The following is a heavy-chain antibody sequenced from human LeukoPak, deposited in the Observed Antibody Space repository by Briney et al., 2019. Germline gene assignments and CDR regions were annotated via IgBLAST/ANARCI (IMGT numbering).Heavy chain of an antibody. J-gene: IGHJ4*02. V-gene: IGHV1-18*01. CDR2: ISGYNDNT. Sequence: GASVKVSCNASGYTFTSFGISWVRQAPGQGLEWMGWISGYNDNTNYAKKFQGRVTMTTDTSTSTAYIELRSLRSDDTAVYYCARDGTTTEDYWGQGTLVTVSS. CDR3: ARDGTTTEDY. D-gene: IGHD1/OR15-1a*01. CDR1: GYTFTSFG.